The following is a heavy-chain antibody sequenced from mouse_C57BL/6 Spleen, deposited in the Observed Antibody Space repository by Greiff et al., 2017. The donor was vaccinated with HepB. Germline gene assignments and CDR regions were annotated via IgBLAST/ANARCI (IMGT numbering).Heavy chain of an antibody. CDR1: GYAFSSYW. J-gene: IGHJ2*01. Sequence: VQLVESGAELVKPGASVKISCKASGYAFSSYWMNWVKQRPGKGLEWIGQIYPGDGDTNYNGKFKGKATLTADKSSSTAYMQLSSLTSEDSAVYFCARTTPNWPFDYWGQGTTLTVSS. CDR3: ARTTPNWPFDY. V-gene: IGHV1-80*01. D-gene: IGHD4-1*01. CDR2: IYPGDGDT.